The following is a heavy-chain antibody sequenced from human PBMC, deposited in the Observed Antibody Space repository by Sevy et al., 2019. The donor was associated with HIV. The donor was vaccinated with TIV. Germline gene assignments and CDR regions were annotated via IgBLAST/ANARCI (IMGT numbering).Heavy chain of an antibody. D-gene: IGHD1-26*01. CDR2: IYYNGHI. J-gene: IGHJ4*02. V-gene: IGHV4-59*08. CDR1: GGSITSLY. Sequence: SETLSLTCTVSGGSITSLYWNWIRQPPGKGLEWIANIYYNGHINYNPSLKSRVTLSLDTSKNQVSLRLSSVTDADTAMYYCAGENAWGRGYSWGQGTLVTVSS. CDR3: AGENAWGRGYS.